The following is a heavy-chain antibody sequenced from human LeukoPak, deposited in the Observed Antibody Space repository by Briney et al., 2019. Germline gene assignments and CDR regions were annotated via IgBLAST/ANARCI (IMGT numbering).Heavy chain of an antibody. V-gene: IGHV3-9*01. CDR3: AKEGIAAALQYYYGMDV. J-gene: IGHJ6*02. CDR2: ISWNSGSI. D-gene: IGHD6-13*01. Sequence: GRSLRLSCTASGFTFDDYAMHWVRQAPGKGLEWVSGISWNSGSIGYADSVKGRFTISRDNAKNSLYLQMNSLRAEDTALYYCAKEGIAAALQYYYGMDVWGQGTTVTVSS. CDR1: GFTFDDYA.